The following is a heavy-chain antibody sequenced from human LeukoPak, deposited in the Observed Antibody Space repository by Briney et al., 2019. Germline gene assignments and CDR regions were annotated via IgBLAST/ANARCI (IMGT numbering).Heavy chain of an antibody. Sequence: GESLRISCKGSGYSFTSYWISWVRQMPGKGLEWMGRIDPSDSYTNYSPSFQGHVTISADKSISTAYLQWSSLKASDTAMCYCARQEPAAMRYYYYGMDVWGKGTTVTVSS. J-gene: IGHJ6*04. V-gene: IGHV5-10-1*01. CDR3: ARQEPAAMRYYYYGMDV. D-gene: IGHD2-2*01. CDR2: IDPSDSYT. CDR1: GYSFTSYW.